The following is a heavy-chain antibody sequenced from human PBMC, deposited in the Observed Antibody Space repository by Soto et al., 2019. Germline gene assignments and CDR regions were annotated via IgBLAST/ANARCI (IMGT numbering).Heavy chain of an antibody. J-gene: IGHJ4*02. Sequence: EVQLLESGGGLVQPGGSLRLSCAASGFAFSTYAMSWVRQAPGKGLEWVSTLSSSGASTFYADSVKGRFTISRDNSKNTLSLQINSLRAEDTALYYCSNREKYYFDDWGQGNLVTVSS. CDR2: LSSSGAST. V-gene: IGHV3-23*01. CDR3: SNREKYYFDD. CDR1: GFAFSTYA.